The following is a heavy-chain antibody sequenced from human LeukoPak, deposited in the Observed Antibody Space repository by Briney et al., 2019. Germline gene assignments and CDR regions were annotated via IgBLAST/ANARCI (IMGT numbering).Heavy chain of an antibody. D-gene: IGHD1-1*01. CDR1: GGSISSHY. V-gene: IGHV4-59*11. CDR2: IYYSGST. Sequence: SETLSLTCTVSGGSISSHYWSWIRQPPGKGLEWIGYIYYSGSTYYNPSLRSRVTISVDTSKNLFSLKLSSVTAADTAVYYCARVQRPLDGADYWGQGTLVTVFS. CDR3: ARVQRPLDGADY. J-gene: IGHJ4*02.